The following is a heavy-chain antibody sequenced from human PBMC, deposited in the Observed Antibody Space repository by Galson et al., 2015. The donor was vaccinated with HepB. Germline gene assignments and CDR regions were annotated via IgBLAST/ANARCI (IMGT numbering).Heavy chain of an antibody. CDR3: ATDQRGYYDRGSDP. CDR1: GYTLTELS. J-gene: IGHJ5*02. V-gene: IGHV1-24*01. D-gene: IGHD3-22*01. Sequence: SVKVSCKVSGYTLTELSMHWVRQAPGKGLEWMGGFDPEDGETIYAQKFQGRVTMTEDTSTDTAYMELSSLRSEDTAVYYCATDQRGYYDRGSDPWGQGTLVTVSS. CDR2: FDPEDGET.